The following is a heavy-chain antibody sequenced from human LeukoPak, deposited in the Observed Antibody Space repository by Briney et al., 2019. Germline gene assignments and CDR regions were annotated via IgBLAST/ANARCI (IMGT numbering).Heavy chain of an antibody. D-gene: IGHD2-2*01. CDR3: AARPLMPPRFDY. CDR2: ISGGGGST. CDR1: GFTFSSYP. Sequence: GGSLRLSCEVSGFTFSSYPMSWVRQAPGKGLQWVSAISGGGGSTYYADSVKGRFTISRDNSKSTLYLQINSLRADDTAIYYCAARPLMPPRFDYWGQGILVTVSS. V-gene: IGHV3-23*01. J-gene: IGHJ4*02.